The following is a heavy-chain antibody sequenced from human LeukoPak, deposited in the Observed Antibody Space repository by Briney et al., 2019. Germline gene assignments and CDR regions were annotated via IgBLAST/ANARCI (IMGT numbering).Heavy chain of an antibody. CDR2: IYTSGST. J-gene: IGHJ4*02. CDR1: VGSISSYY. D-gene: IGHD3-10*01. V-gene: IGHV4-4*07. Sequence: SETLSLTCTVSVGSISSYYWSWIRQPAGKGLEWIGRIYTSGSTNYNSSLKSRITISVDKSKNQFSRNLSSVTAASTVVSYCASAAVSYYASGSLSYYFDYWGQGTLVTVSS. CDR3: ASAAVSYYASGSLSYYFDY.